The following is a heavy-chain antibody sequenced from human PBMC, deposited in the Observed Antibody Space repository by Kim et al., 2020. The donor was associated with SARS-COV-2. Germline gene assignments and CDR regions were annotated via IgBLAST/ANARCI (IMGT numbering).Heavy chain of an antibody. V-gene: IGHV4-39*01. CDR3: ARSPSYLPVTTMPVDY. D-gene: IGHD4-4*01. CDR2: IYYSGTT. J-gene: IGHJ4*02. Sequence: SETLSLTCTVSGGSTSSTSYYWGWIRQPPGKGLEWIGSIYYSGTTYYNPSLKSRVTISVDTSKNQFSLKLSSVTAADTAVYYCARSPSYLPVTTMPVDYWGQRTLVTVS. CDR1: GGSTSSTSYY.